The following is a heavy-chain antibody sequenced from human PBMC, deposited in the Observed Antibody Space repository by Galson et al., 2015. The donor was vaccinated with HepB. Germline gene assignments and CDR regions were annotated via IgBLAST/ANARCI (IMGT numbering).Heavy chain of an antibody. CDR2: IIPIFGTP. CDR1: GDTFSSYE. CDR3: ARVYPIVGTPAGIFDY. D-gene: IGHD1-26*01. J-gene: IGHJ4*02. V-gene: IGHV1-69*13. Sequence: SVKVSCKASGDTFSSYEISWVRQAPGQGLEWMGGIIPIFGTPNYAQKFQGRVTITADESTSTAYMELSSLRSEDTAVYYCARVYPIVGTPAGIFDYWGQGTLVTVSS.